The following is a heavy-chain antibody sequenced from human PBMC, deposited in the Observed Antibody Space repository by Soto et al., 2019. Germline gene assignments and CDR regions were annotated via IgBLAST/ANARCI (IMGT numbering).Heavy chain of an antibody. Sequence: EVQLLESGGGLVQPGGSLRLSCAASGFTFSSFVMNWVRQAPGKGLEWVSTISPGDDGSQYTDSVKGRFTISRDNSRRTLHLQMDSLRVEDAAVYFCVRRAITATTKWGAFDVWGQGTAVTVSS. CDR2: ISPGDDGS. J-gene: IGHJ3*01. D-gene: IGHD1-20*01. V-gene: IGHV3-23*01. CDR3: VRRAITATTKWGAFDV. CDR1: GFTFSSFV.